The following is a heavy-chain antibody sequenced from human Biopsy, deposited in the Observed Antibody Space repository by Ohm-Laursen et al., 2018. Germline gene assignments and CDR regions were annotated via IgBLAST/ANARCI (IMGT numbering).Heavy chain of an antibody. Sequence: SQTLSLTCTVSGGSISSYYWTWIRQPPGKGLEWIGYIYYSGGTKYNPSLASRVTFSVDTSKSQFSLKLYSVTAADTAVYYCARVEAGTYDALDIWGQGTLVAVSA. J-gene: IGHJ3*02. CDR2: IYYSGGT. CDR1: GGSISSYY. V-gene: IGHV4-59*01. CDR3: ARVEAGTYDALDI. D-gene: IGHD1-26*01.